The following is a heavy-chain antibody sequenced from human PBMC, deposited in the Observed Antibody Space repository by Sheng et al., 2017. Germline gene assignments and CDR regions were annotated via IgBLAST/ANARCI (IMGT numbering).Heavy chain of an antibody. CDR2: ISSSGSTI. V-gene: IGHV3-48*03. J-gene: IGHJ4*02. Sequence: EVQLVESGGGLVQPGGSLRLSCAASGFIFSSYEVNWVRQAPGKGLEWVSYISSSGSTIYYADSVKGRFTISRDNAQNSLYLQMNSLRAEDTAVYFCARGGGYSGYGYIDYVGPGNAGHRLL. D-gene: IGHD5-12*01. CDR1: GFIFSSYE. CDR3: ARGGGYSGYGYIDY.